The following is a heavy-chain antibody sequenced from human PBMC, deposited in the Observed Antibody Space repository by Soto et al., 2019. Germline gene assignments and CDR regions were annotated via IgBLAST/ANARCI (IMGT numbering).Heavy chain of an antibody. Sequence: SETLSLTCTVSGGSISSSSYYWGWIRQPPGKGLEWIGSIYYSGSTYYNPSLKSRVTISVDTSKNQFSLKLSSVTAADTAVYYCARQGSFMITLPGEFDYWGQGTLVTVSS. CDR3: ARQGSFMITLPGEFDY. D-gene: IGHD3-16*01. CDR1: GGSISSSSYY. CDR2: IYYSGST. V-gene: IGHV4-39*01. J-gene: IGHJ4*02.